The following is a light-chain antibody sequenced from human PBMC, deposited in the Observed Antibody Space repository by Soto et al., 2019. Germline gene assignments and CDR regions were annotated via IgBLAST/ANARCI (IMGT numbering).Light chain of an antibody. Sequence: QSVLTQPPSVSEAPRQRVTISCSGSSSNIGNNAVNWSPQLPGKAPKLLIYYDDLLPSGVSDRFSGSKSGTSASLAISGLRSEDEADYYCAAWDDSLGVFGTGTKVTVL. CDR1: SSNIGNNA. CDR3: AAWDDSLGV. CDR2: YDD. J-gene: IGLJ1*01. V-gene: IGLV1-36*01.